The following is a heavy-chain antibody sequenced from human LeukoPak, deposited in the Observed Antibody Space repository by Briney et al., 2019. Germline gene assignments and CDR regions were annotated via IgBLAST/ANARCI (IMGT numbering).Heavy chain of an antibody. J-gene: IGHJ4*02. CDR1: GFTFSSEA. Sequence: QPGGSLRLSCAVSGFTFSSEAMGWVRQLPGGGLEWVSTISPAGGTTYYAESMKGRFTISRDNSKSTLYLQMNSLRAEDTAVYYCAKDYEITIFGVVTSPFDYWGQGTLVTVSS. D-gene: IGHD3-3*01. V-gene: IGHV3-23*01. CDR3: AKDYEITIFGVVTSPFDY. CDR2: ISPAGGTT.